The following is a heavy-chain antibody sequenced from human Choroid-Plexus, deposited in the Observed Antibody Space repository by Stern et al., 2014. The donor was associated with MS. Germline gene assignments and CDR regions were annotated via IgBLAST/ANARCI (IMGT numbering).Heavy chain of an antibody. CDR1: GFTFDDYA. V-gene: IGHV3-9*01. Sequence: EVQLVESGGGLVQPGRSLRLSCAASRFTSGFTFDDYAMHWVRQAPGKGLEWVSGISWNSGTIYYGDSVKGRFTISRDNAKNSLYLQMNSLRAEDTALYYCAKDSSSVPGYHFDYWGQGTLVTVSS. CDR3: AKDSSSVPGYHFDY. D-gene: IGHD6-19*01. J-gene: IGHJ4*02. CDR2: ISWNSGTI.